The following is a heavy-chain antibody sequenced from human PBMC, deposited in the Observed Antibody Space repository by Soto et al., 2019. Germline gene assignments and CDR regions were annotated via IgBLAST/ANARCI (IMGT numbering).Heavy chain of an antibody. CDR1: GGTFSSYA. CDR3: ARRGEYDFWSCYYPAYYYGMDV. D-gene: IGHD3-3*01. J-gene: IGHJ6*02. CDR2: IIPIFGTA. Sequence: ASVKGSCKASGGTFSSYAISWVQQAPGQGLEWMGGIIPIFGTANYAQKFQGRVPITADKSTSTAYMELSSRRSECTAVYYCARRGEYDFWSCYYPAYYYGMDVCGQLPTVT. V-gene: IGHV1-69*06.